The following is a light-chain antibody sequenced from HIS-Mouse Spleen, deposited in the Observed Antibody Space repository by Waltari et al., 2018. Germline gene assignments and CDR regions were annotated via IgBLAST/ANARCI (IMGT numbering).Light chain of an antibody. V-gene: IGLV2-23*01. CDR1: SSAVVSYKL. Sequence: QSALTQPASVSGSPGQSITISCTGTSSAVVSYKLVSWYQQHPGKAPKRRIYEGSKRPSGVSNRVSGFKSGNTASLTICGLQAEDEADYYCCSYAGSSTLVFGGGTKLTVL. J-gene: IGLJ3*02. CDR2: EGS. CDR3: CSYAGSSTLV.